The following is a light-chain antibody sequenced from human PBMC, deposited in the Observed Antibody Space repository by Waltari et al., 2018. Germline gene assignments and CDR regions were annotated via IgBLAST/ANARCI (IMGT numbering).Light chain of an antibody. Sequence: DIQLTQSPSFLSASLGDRVTITFRSSQGIRSYLAWYQQQPRKAPKLMSYAASTLQSGVPSKFSGSVSGTEFTLTISSLQPEDFATYYCQQLNSYPRGFTFGPGTKVDIK. CDR2: AAS. CDR1: QGIRSY. J-gene: IGKJ3*01. CDR3: QQLNSYPRGFT. V-gene: IGKV1-9*01.